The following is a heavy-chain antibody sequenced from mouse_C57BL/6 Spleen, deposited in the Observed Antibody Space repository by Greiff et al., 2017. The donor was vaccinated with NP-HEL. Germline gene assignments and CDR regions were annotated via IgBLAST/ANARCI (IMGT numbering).Heavy chain of an antibody. CDR1: GYTFTTYP. J-gene: IGHJ2*01. V-gene: IGHV1-47*01. D-gene: IGHD2-4*01. CDR2: FHPYNDDT. Sequence: VHLVESGAELVKPGASVKMSCKASGYTFTTYPIEWMKQNHGKSLEWIGNFHPYNDDTKYNEKFKGKATLTVEKSSSTVYLELSRLTSDDSAVYYCARNYDYLYYFDYWGQGTTLTVSS. CDR3: ARNYDYLYYFDY.